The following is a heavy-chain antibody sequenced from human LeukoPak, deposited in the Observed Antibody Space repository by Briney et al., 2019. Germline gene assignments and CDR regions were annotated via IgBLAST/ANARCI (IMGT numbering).Heavy chain of an antibody. J-gene: IGHJ5*02. Sequence: GGPLRLSCAASGFTFSSYAMSWVRQAPGKGLEWVSAISCSGGSTYYADSVKGRFTISRDNSKNTLYLQMNSLRAEDTAVYYCAKDASPYYYDSSGLRNWFDPWGQGTLVTVFS. CDR3: AKDASPYYYDSSGLRNWFDP. V-gene: IGHV3-23*01. CDR2: ISCSGGST. D-gene: IGHD3-22*01. CDR1: GFTFSSYA.